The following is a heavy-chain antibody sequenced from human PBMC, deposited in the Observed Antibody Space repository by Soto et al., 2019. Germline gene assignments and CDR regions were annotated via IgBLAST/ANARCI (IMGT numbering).Heavy chain of an antibody. CDR3: AREGLHYRYSWFES. Sequence: GASVKVSCKASGYSFTNFYIHWVRQAPGQGLEWMGLVDPSDGSTTYAQKFQDGVTMTRDASTSTVYLELSILKSEDAAVYYCAREGLHYRYSWFESWGKGTQVTVSA. D-gene: IGHD2-21*02. CDR2: VDPSDGST. J-gene: IGHJ5*01. V-gene: IGHV1-46*03. CDR1: GYSFTNFY.